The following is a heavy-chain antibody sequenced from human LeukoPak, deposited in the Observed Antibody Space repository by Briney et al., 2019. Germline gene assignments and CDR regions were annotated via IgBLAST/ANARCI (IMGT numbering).Heavy chain of an antibody. D-gene: IGHD6-13*01. J-gene: IGHJ2*01. Sequence: SETLSLTCAVYGGSFGGYYWSWIRQPPGKGLEWIGEINHSGSTNYNPSLKSRVTISVDTSKNQFSLKLSSVTAADTAVYYCARVTTKKQLVPRSYWYFDLWGRGTLVTVSS. CDR3: ARVTTKKQLVPRSYWYFDL. V-gene: IGHV4-34*01. CDR2: INHSGST. CDR1: GGSFGGYY.